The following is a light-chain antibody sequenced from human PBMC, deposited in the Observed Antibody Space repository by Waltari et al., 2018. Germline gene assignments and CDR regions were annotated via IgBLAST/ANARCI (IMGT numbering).Light chain of an antibody. J-gene: IGKJ5*01. CDR1: QSVGNR. CDR3: QQYNNWPPKIT. CDR2: GAS. V-gene: IGKV3-15*01. Sequence: EIVMTPSPATLSMSPGERATLSCRASQSVGNRLAWYQQKPGQSPRLLIYGASTRATGIPARFSGSGSGTEFTLTISSLQSEDFALYYCQQYNNWPPKITFGQGTRLEIK.